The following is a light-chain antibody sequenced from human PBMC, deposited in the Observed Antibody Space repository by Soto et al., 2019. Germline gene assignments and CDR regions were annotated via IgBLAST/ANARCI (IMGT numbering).Light chain of an antibody. J-gene: IGKJ5*01. CDR2: AAS. Sequence: DIQLTQSPSFLSASVGDRVSITCRASQGINNYLAWYQQKPGTAPKLLIYAASNLQSGVPSRFSGSGSGTEFTLTISSLQPEDFATYYCQQLITFGQGTRLEIK. CDR1: QGINNY. CDR3: QQLIT. V-gene: IGKV1-9*01.